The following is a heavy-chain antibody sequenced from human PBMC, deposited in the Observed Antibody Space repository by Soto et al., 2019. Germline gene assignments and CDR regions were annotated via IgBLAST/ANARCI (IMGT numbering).Heavy chain of an antibody. V-gene: IGHV4-30-4*01. J-gene: IGHJ4*02. Sequence: QVRLQESGPGLVKPSQTLSLTCTVSGGALHRDSYYWGWIRQPPGKRLAWIGYIYSSGRTYSYLSLTSPVAMSVDTSQNPSSLTLPSVTSAATDVYFFVRGADCAAVDACHRYFDAWGQGIPVAVSS. CDR2: IYSSGRT. CDR3: VRGADCAAVDACHRYFDA. CDR1: GGALHRDSYY. D-gene: IGHD2-8*02.